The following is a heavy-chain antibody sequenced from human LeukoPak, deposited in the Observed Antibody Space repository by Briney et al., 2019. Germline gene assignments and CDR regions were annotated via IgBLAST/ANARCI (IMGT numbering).Heavy chain of an antibody. J-gene: IGHJ6*02. CDR2: IYYSGST. CDR1: GGSISSGGYY. CDR3: ARDNHIEYSDYALGLGLGYYYYGMDV. V-gene: IGHV4-31*03. D-gene: IGHD4-11*01. Sequence: SETLSLTCTVSGGSISSGGYYWSWIRQHPGKGLEWIGYIYYSGSTYYNPSLKSRVTISVDTSKNQFSLKLSSVTAADTAVYYCARDNHIEYSDYALGLGLGYYYYGMDVWGQGTTVTVSS.